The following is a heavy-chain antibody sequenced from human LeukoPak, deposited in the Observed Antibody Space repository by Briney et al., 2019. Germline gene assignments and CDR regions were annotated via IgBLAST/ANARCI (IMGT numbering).Heavy chain of an antibody. CDR1: GFTFSTYS. CDR3: AREEIPGY. Sequence: GGSLRLSCAASGFTFSTYSMNWVRQAPGKGLEWVSSICSSSSFIYYADSVKGRFTISRDNSKNSLYLQMNSLRAEDTALYYCAREEIPGYWGQGTLVTVSS. CDR2: ICSSSSFI. J-gene: IGHJ4*02. D-gene: IGHD3-10*01. V-gene: IGHV3-21*01.